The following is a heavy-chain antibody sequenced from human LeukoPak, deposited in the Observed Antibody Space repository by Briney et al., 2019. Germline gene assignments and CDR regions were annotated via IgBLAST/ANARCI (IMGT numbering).Heavy chain of an antibody. D-gene: IGHD4-11*01. CDR3: ARDLDYSTGFDY. CDR2: ISSTGTYI. CDR1: GFTFSSSTFGSYT. J-gene: IGHJ4*02. Sequence: PGESLRLSCATSGFTFSSSTFGSYTMNGVRQAPGKGLEWVSSISSTGTYIYYTDSVKGRFTISRDIANSLLYLQMNSLRAADTAVYYCARDLDYSTGFDYWGQGTLVTVSS. V-gene: IGHV3-21*01.